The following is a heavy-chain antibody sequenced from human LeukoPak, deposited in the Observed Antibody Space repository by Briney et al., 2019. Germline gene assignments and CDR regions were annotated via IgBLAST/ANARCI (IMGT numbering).Heavy chain of an antibody. CDR3: ARARWVFGELSSQYFDY. V-gene: IGHV3-23*01. J-gene: IGHJ4*02. CDR2: ISGSGDGT. CDR1: GFTLSSYA. Sequence: GGSLRLSCAAPGFTLSSYAMSWVRQAPGKGLEWVAGISGSGDGTYYAESVKGRFSISRDNSKNTLYLQMNSLRAEDTAVYYCARARWVFGELSSQYFDYWGQGTLVTVSS. D-gene: IGHD3-10*02.